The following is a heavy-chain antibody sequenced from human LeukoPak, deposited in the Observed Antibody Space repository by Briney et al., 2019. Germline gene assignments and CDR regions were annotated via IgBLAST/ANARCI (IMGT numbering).Heavy chain of an antibody. CDR1: GFTFSSYG. CDR2: ISYDGSNK. J-gene: IGHJ3*02. Sequence: PGGPLRLSCAASGFTFSSYGMHWVRQAPGKGLEWVAVISYDGSNKYYADSVKGRFTISGDNSKNTLYLQMNSLRAEDTAVYYCAKLDTYYYDSSGYSHDAFDIWGQGTMVTVSS. CDR3: AKLDTYYYDSSGYSHDAFDI. D-gene: IGHD3-22*01. V-gene: IGHV3-30*18.